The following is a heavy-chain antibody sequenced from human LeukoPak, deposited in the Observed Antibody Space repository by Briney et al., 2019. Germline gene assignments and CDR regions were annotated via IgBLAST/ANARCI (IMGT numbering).Heavy chain of an antibody. Sequence: PGGSLRLSCAASGSTFSSYSMNWVRQAPGKGLEWVSSISSSSSYIYYADSVKGRFTISRDNAKNSLYLQMNSLRAEDTAVYYCARDPDYDYYFDYWGQGTLVTVSS. J-gene: IGHJ4*02. V-gene: IGHV3-21*01. D-gene: IGHD3-22*01. CDR1: GSTFSSYS. CDR3: ARDPDYDYYFDY. CDR2: ISSSSSYI.